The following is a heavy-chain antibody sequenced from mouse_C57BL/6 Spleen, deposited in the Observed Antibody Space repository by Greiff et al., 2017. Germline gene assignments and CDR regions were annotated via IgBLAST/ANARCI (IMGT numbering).Heavy chain of an antibody. CDR2: IYPGGGYT. V-gene: IGHV1-63*01. CDR1: GYTFTNYW. CDR3: ARAFYGSSPYYFDY. J-gene: IGHJ2*01. D-gene: IGHD1-1*01. Sequence: QVQLQQSGAELVRPGTSVKMSCKASGYTFTNYWIGWAKQRPGHGLEWIGDIYPGGGYTNYNEKFKGKATLTADKSFSTAYMQFSSLTSEDSAIYYCARAFYGSSPYYFDYWGQGTTLTVSS.